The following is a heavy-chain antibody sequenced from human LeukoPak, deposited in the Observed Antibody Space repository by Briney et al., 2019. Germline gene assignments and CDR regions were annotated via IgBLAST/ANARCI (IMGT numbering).Heavy chain of an antibody. D-gene: IGHD6-19*01. CDR1: GYTLTELS. J-gene: IGHJ6*02. V-gene: IGHV1-24*01. CDR2: FDPEDGET. Sequence: EASVKVSCKVSGYTLTELSMHWVRQAPGKGLEWMGGFDPEDGETIYAQKFQGRVTMTEDTSTDTAYMELSSLRSEDTAVYYCARWTEGIAVAGPYYYYGMDVWGQGTTVTVSS. CDR3: ARWTEGIAVAGPYYYYGMDV.